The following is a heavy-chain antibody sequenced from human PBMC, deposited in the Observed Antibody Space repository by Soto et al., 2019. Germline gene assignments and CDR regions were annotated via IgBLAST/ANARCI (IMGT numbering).Heavy chain of an antibody. V-gene: IGHV1-18*01. CDR2: ISGYNGDT. CDR1: GYSFTTYG. D-gene: IGHD2-8*01. CDR3: AKNGHPPYYYYGMDV. Sequence: QGLLVQSGAEVKQPGASVKVSCKASGYSFTTYGISRVRQAPGQGLEWMGWISGYNGDTNNAQKFQDRVTMTIDRSTTTAYLELRSLTSDDTAVYYCAKNGHPPYYYYGMDVWGQGTTVTVSS. J-gene: IGHJ6*02.